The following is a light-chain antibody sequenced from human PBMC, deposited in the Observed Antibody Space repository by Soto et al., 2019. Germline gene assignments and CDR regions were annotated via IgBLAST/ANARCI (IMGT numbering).Light chain of an antibody. Sequence: VRSQAQLTPPVPSGEPAFVLFRFRTSLLHSDGYNYLAWYLQKPGHSPELLIDLASNRASGVPDRFSGSGSGTDFTLRISRVEAEDAGVYYCMQVLQTPTFGGGTKVDI. CDR2: LAS. V-gene: IGKV2-28*01. J-gene: IGKJ4*01. CDR1: TSLLHSDGYNY. CDR3: MQVLQTPT.